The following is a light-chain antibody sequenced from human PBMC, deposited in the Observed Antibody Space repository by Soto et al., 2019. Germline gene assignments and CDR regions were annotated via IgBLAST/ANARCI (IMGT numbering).Light chain of an antibody. Sequence: EIVLTQSPVTLSVSPGERATLSCRSSQSVSTNLAWYQQKPGQAPRVLIYGASTRATNIPARFSGSGSGTDFTLTIRRLEPEDFAVYYCQQYGSSYPWTFGQGTKVDIK. V-gene: IGKV3-20*01. CDR2: GAS. CDR3: QQYGSSYPWT. CDR1: QSVSTN. J-gene: IGKJ1*01.